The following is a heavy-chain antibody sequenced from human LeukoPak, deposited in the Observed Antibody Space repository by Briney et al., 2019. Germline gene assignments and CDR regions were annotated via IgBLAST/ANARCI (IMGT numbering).Heavy chain of an antibody. D-gene: IGHD6-6*01. CDR3: ARAGSSSQYYYYYMDV. J-gene: IGHJ6*03. CDR1: GFTFSSYA. CDR2: INTDGSST. V-gene: IGHV3-74*01. Sequence: GGSLRLSCAASGFTFSSYAMHWVRQAPGKGLVWVSRINTDGSSTSYADSVKGRFTISRDNAKNTLYLQMNSLRAEDTAVYYCARAGSSSQYYYYYMDVWGKGTTVTVSS.